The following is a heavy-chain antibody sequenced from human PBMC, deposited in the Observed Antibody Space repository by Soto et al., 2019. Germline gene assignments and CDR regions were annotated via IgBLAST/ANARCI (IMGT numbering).Heavy chain of an antibody. CDR1: GFTFSDHY. V-gene: IGHV3-11*06. CDR3: ARASSRTMIVDY. J-gene: IGHJ4*02. Sequence: PGGSLRLSCAASGFTFSDHYMSWIRQAPGKGLEWVSYISSSSSYTNYADSVKGRFTISRDNAKNSLYLQMNSLRAEDTAVYYCARASSRTMIVDYWGQGTLVTVSS. CDR2: ISSSSSYT. D-gene: IGHD3-22*01.